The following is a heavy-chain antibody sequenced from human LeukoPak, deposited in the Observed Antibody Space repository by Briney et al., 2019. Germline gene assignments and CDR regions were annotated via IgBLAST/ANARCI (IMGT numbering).Heavy chain of an antibody. Sequence: PGGSLRLSCAASGFTFSSYRMNWVRQAPGKGLEWVANIKQDGSEKYYVDSVKGRFTISRDNAKNSLYLQMNSLRAEDTAVYYCARSGGAVAGFDYWGQGTLVTVSS. D-gene: IGHD6-19*01. CDR1: GFTFSSYR. J-gene: IGHJ4*02. CDR2: IKQDGSEK. V-gene: IGHV3-7*03. CDR3: ARSGGAVAGFDY.